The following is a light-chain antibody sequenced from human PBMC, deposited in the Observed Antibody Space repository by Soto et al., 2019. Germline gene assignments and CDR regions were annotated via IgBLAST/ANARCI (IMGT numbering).Light chain of an antibody. CDR3: RKYDSDPYT. CDR2: AAC. Sequence: DIQMTQSPSSLSASVGDRVTITCRASQDISNYLAWYQQKPGKVPKVLIYAACTLQSGVPSRFSGSGSGTDFTLTISTLPLEDVATYYCRKYDSDPYTFGRGTKVDIK. CDR1: QDISNY. V-gene: IGKV1-27*01. J-gene: IGKJ3*01.